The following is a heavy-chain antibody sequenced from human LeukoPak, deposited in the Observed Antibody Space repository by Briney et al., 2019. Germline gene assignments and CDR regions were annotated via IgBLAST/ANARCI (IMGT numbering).Heavy chain of an antibody. Sequence: ASVKVSCKASEFTFTAYYIHWVRQAPGQGLEWMGYINPHSGVTSSPQNFQGRVTMTTDTSISAAYMELSSLISDDTAMYYCVREGNELLSKNFDYWGPGTLVTVPS. J-gene: IGHJ4*02. CDR3: VREGNELLSKNFDY. CDR1: EFTFTAYY. D-gene: IGHD2-21*02. CDR2: INPHSGVT. V-gene: IGHV1-2*02.